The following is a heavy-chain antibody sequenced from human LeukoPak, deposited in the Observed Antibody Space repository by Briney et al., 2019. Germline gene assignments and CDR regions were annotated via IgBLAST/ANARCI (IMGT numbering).Heavy chain of an antibody. CDR2: IYTSGST. CDR3: ARDWERGYSYGTVAFDI. CDR1: GGSFSGYY. V-gene: IGHV4-4*07. Sequence: SETLSLTCAVYGGSFSGYYWSWIRQPAGKGLEWIGRIYTSGSTNYNPSLKSRVTMSVDTSKYQFSLKLSSVTAADTAVYYCARDWERGYSYGTVAFDIWGQGTMVTVSS. J-gene: IGHJ3*02. D-gene: IGHD5-18*01.